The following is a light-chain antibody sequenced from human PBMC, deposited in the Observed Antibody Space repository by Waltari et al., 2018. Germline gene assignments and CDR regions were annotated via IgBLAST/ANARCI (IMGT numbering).Light chain of an antibody. CDR2: DAS. Sequence: DIQMTQSPSSVSASVGDTLTITCRASQAISRWLGWYQQKPGTAPKFLIYDASTLQSGVPSRFSGSGSGREFTLTISSLQPEDFSTYYCQQGNDFPLTFGGGTKVEMK. J-gene: IGKJ4*01. CDR3: QQGNDFPLT. CDR1: QAISRW. V-gene: IGKV1-12*01.